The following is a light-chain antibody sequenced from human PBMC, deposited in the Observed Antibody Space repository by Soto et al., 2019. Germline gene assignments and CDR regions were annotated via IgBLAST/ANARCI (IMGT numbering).Light chain of an antibody. CDR2: GAS. CDR3: QQGHNWPLP. J-gene: IGKJ2*01. Sequence: EIVMTQSPATLSLSPGERAALSCRASQRLNSELAWYQQKPGQPPRLLISGASTRATGVPARFTGREYGSEFTLTISGLQYEDFAVYYGQQGHNWPLPFGQGTRLEI. CDR1: QRLNSE. V-gene: IGKV3-15*01.